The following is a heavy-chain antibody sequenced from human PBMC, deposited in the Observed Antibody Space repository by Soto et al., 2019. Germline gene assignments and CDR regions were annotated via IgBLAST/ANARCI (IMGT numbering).Heavy chain of an antibody. V-gene: IGHV3-9*01. CDR3: AKDITWFGESHFDY. CDR1: GFTFDDYA. CDR2: ISWNSGSI. J-gene: IGHJ4*02. Sequence: GGSLRLSCAASGFTFDDYAMHWVRQAPGKGLEWVSGISWNSGSIGYADSVKGRFTISRDNAKNSLYLQMNSLRAEDTALYYCAKDITWFGESHFDYWGQGTLVTVSS. D-gene: IGHD3-10*01.